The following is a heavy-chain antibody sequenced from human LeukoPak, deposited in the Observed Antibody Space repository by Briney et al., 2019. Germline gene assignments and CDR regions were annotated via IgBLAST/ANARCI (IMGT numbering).Heavy chain of an antibody. CDR3: AKGRDYFDY. CDR2: ISWNSGSI. CDR1: GFSFNGYG. Sequence: GRSLRLSCLASGFSFNGYGMHWVRQAPGKGLEWVSGISWNSGSIGYADSVKGRFTISRDNAKNSLYLQMNSLRAEDTALYYCAKGRDYFDYWGQGTLVTVSS. D-gene: IGHD3-10*01. J-gene: IGHJ4*02. V-gene: IGHV3-9*01.